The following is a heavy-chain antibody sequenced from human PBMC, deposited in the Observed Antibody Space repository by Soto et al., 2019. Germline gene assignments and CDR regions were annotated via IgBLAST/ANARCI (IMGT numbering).Heavy chain of an antibody. Sequence: GSLRLSCAASGFTFSSYAMSWVRQAPGKGLEWVSAISGSGGSTYYADSVKGRFTISRDNSKNTLYLQMNSLRAEDTAVYYCAKDPHSSSWYDPWGQGTLVTVSS. J-gene: IGHJ5*02. CDR2: ISGSGGST. CDR1: GFTFSSYA. D-gene: IGHD6-13*01. V-gene: IGHV3-23*01. CDR3: AKDPHSSSWYDP.